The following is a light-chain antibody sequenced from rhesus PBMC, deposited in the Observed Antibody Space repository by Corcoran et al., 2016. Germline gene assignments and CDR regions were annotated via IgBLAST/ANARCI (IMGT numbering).Light chain of an antibody. V-gene: IGKV1S14*01. CDR2: YAS. Sequence: DIQMTQSPSSLSASVGDTVTITCRASQGISTYLAWYQQKPGKAPKHLLYYASNVERGVPSRFSGSGSGTGFTLSISSLQPEDVATYYCQQYNSLPYSFGQGTKVEIK. J-gene: IGKJ2*01. CDR3: QQYNSLPYS. CDR1: QGISTY.